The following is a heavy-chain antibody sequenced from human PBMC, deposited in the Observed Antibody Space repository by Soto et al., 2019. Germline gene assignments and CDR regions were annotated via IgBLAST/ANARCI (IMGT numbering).Heavy chain of an antibody. V-gene: IGHV2-5*02. J-gene: IGHJ4*02. CDR3: AHTLKVPRGGYEYYDFVY. D-gene: IGHD5-12*01. CDR1: GFSLSTSGLG. Sequence: SGPTLVNPTQTLTLTCSFCGFSLSTSGLGVGWIRQPPGKALEWLALIYLDDDKRYSPSLKSRLTITRVTSKNPVVLTMTNMDPVDTATYYCAHTLKVPRGGYEYYDFVYWGQGTLVTVSS. CDR2: IYLDDDK.